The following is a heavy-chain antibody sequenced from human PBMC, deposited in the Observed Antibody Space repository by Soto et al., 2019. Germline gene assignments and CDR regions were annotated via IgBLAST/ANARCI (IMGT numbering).Heavy chain of an antibody. CDR3: AKDRVAPTYYYNGVDV. Sequence: EVQLVESGGVVIQPGGSLRLSCAASGFTFHTHTMYWVRQAPGKGLEWVSLISYNGDDTYYADSVKGRFTISRDNSKNSLYLQMNSLRSEDTALYYCAKDRVAPTYYYNGVDVWGQGTTVTVSS. J-gene: IGHJ6*02. CDR1: GFTFHTHT. CDR2: ISYNGDDT. V-gene: IGHV3-43*01.